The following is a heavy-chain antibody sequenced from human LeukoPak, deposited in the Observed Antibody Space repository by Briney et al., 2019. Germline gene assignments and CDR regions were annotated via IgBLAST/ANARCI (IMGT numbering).Heavy chain of an antibody. Sequence: GASVKVSCKVSGYTLTELSMHWVRQAPGKGLEWMGGFDPEDGETIYAQKFQGRVTMTEDTSTDTAYMELSSLRSEDTAVYYCATPYCSSGSCYLEGAFDIWGQGTMVTVSS. CDR2: FDPEDGET. D-gene: IGHD2-15*01. V-gene: IGHV1-24*01. J-gene: IGHJ3*02. CDR3: ATPYCSSGSCYLEGAFDI. CDR1: GYTLTELS.